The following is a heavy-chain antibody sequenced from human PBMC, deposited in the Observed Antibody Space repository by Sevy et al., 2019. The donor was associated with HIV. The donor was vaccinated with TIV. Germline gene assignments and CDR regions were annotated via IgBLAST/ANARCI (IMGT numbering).Heavy chain of an antibody. CDR2: IWYDGSNK. V-gene: IGHV3-33*01. CDR1: GFTFSSYG. CDR3: AIEDGARYCSSTSCYGYFDY. D-gene: IGHD2-2*01. Sequence: GGSLRLSCAASGFTFSSYGMHWVRQAPGKGLEWVAVIWYDGSNKYYADSVKGRFTISRDNSKNTLYLQMNSLRAEDTAVYYCAIEDGARYCSSTSCYGYFDYWGQGTLVTVSS. J-gene: IGHJ4*02.